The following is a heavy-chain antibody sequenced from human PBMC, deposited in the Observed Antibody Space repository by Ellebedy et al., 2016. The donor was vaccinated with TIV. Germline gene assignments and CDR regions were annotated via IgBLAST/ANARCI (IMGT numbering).Heavy chain of an antibody. CDR2: ISYDGSNK. Sequence: GESLKISCAASGFTFSSYGMHWVRQAPGKGLEWVAVISYDGSNKYYADSVKGRFTISRDNSKNTLYLQMNSLRAEDTAVYYCARGAAAAGTRYYYYMDVWGKGTTVTVSS. V-gene: IGHV3-30*03. CDR3: ARGAAAAGTRYYYYMDV. D-gene: IGHD6-13*01. CDR1: GFTFSSYG. J-gene: IGHJ6*03.